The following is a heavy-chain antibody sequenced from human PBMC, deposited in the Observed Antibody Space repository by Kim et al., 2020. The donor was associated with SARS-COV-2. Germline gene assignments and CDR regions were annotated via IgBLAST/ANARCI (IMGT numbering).Heavy chain of an antibody. CDR3: ATPTLRITIFGVVITSYAFDI. Sequence: ASVKVSCKASGYTFTSYDINWVRQATGQGLEWMGWMNPNSGNTGYAQKLQGRVTMTRNTSISTAYMELSSLRSEDTAVYYCATPTLRITIFGVVITSYAFDIWGQGTMVTLSS. V-gene: IGHV1-8*01. CDR2: MNPNSGNT. D-gene: IGHD3-3*01. CDR1: GYTFTSYD. J-gene: IGHJ3*02.